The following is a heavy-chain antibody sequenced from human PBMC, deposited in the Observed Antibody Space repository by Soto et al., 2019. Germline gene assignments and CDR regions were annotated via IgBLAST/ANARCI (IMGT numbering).Heavy chain of an antibody. V-gene: IGHV3-33*01. J-gene: IGHJ4*02. CDR1: GFTFSSYG. CDR3: ARSDDYGSNPSNY. CDR2: IWYDGTYK. D-gene: IGHD4-17*01. Sequence: QVQLVESGGGVVQPGRALRLSCAASGFTFSSYGMHWVRQAPGKGLEWVAIIWYDGTYKYYADSVKGRFTISRDNSKNTLYLQMNSLRAEDTAVYYCARSDDYGSNPSNYWGQGTLVTVPS.